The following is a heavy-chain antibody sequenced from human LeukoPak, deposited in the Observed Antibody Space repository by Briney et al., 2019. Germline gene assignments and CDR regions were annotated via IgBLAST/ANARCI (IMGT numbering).Heavy chain of an antibody. CDR1: GGSISNYY. D-gene: IGHD6-19*01. J-gene: IGHJ4*02. CDR2: IHYSGST. V-gene: IGHV4-59*08. Sequence: PSETLSLTCTVSGGSISNYYWSWIRQPPGRGLEWIGYIHYSGSTNYNPSLKSRVTISVDTSKNQFSLKLSSVTAADTAVYYCARYSSRWYDPLAYCGQGSLVTVSS. CDR3: ARYSSRWYDPLAY.